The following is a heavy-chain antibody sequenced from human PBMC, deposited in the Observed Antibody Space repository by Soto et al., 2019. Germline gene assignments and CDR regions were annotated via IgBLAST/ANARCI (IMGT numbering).Heavy chain of an antibody. Sequence: GGSLRLSCAASGFTFSSYAMHWVRQAPGKGLEWVAVISYDGSNKYYADSVKGRFTISRDNSKNTLYLQMNSLRAEDTAVYYCARDRVPYFDYGMDVWGQGTTVTVSS. CDR2: ISYDGSNK. CDR1: GFTFSSYA. CDR3: ARDRVPYFDYGMDV. D-gene: IGHD1-1*01. V-gene: IGHV3-30-3*01. J-gene: IGHJ6*02.